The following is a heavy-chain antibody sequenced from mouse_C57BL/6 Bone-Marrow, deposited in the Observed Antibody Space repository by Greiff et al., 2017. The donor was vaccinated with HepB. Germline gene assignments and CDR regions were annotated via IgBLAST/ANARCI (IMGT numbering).Heavy chain of an antibody. Sequence: EVQRVESGGGLVQPGGSMKLSCVASGFTFSNYWMNWVRQSPEKGLEWVAQIRLKSDNYATHYAESVKGRFTISRDDSKSSVYLQMNNLRAEDTGIYYCTVKDSTGSIFDYWGQGTTLTVSS. J-gene: IGHJ2*01. CDR2: IRLKSDNYAT. D-gene: IGHD4-1*02. V-gene: IGHV6-3*01. CDR3: TVKDSTGSIFDY. CDR1: GFTFSNYW.